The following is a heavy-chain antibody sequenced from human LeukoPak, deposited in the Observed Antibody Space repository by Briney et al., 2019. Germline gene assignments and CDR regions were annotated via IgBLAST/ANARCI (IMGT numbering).Heavy chain of an antibody. CDR3: ARVLLPLYGMDV. V-gene: IGHV3-33*01. J-gene: IGHJ6*02. CDR1: GFTFSSYG. Sequence: GGSLRLSCAASGFTFSSYGMHWVRQAPGKGLEWVAVIWYDGSNKYYADSVKGRFTISRDNSKNTLYLQMNNLRAEDTAVYYCARVLLPLYGMDVWGQGTTVTVSS. CDR2: IWYDGSNK. D-gene: IGHD3-22*01.